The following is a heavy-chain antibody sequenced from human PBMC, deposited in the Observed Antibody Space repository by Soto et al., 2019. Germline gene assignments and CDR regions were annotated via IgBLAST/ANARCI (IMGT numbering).Heavy chain of an antibody. J-gene: IGHJ6*03. CDR2: ISSSSSTI. D-gene: IGHD5-12*01. CDR3: ARDGQYSGYDSNYYYYYYMDV. Sequence: GGSLRLSCAASGFTFSSYSMNWVRQAPGKGLEWVSYISSSSSTIYYADSVKGRFTISRDNAKNSLYLQMNSLRAEDTAVYYCARDGQYSGYDSNYYYYYYMDVWGKGTTVTVSS. CDR1: GFTFSSYS. V-gene: IGHV3-48*01.